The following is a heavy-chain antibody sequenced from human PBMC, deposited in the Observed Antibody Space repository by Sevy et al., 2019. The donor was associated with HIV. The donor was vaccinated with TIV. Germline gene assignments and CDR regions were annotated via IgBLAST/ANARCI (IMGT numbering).Heavy chain of an antibody. J-gene: IGHJ6*03. CDR1: GFTFSSYG. D-gene: IGHD2-2*02. V-gene: IGHV3-33*08. CDR3: ASDSGMYCSSTSCYSSSYYYYMDV. Sequence: GGSLRLSCAASGFTFSSYGMHWVRQAPGKGLEWVAVIWYDGSNKYYADSVKGRFTISRDNSKNTLYLQMNSLRAEDTAVYCCASDSGMYCSSTSCYSSSYYYYMDVWGKGTTVTVSS. CDR2: IWYDGSNK.